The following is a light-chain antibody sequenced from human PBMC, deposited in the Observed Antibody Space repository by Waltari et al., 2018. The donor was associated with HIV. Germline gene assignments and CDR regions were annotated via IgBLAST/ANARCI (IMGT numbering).Light chain of an antibody. CDR1: QSIGNW. J-gene: IGKJ3*01. V-gene: IGKV1-5*03. Sequence: DIQMTQSPSTLPASAGDRVTITCRASQSIGNWLAWYQHKPGKAPKVVIYKASSLESGVPSRVRGSGSGTEFTLTISSLQPDDFATYYCQQYNTYPLTFGPGTKVDIK. CDR3: QQYNTYPLT. CDR2: KAS.